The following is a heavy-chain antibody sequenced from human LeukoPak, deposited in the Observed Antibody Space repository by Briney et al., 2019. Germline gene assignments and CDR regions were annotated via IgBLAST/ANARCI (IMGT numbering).Heavy chain of an antibody. CDR2: ISGSGGST. V-gene: IGHV3-23*01. CDR3: ARESGYRLFNWFDP. CDR1: GGSFSGYY. D-gene: IGHD5-12*01. Sequence: ETLSLTCAVYGGSFSGYYWSWVRQAPGKGLEGVSAISGSGGSTYYADSVKGRFTISRDNSKNTLYLQMNSLRAEDTAVYYCARESGYRLFNWFDPWGQGTLVTVSS. J-gene: IGHJ5*02.